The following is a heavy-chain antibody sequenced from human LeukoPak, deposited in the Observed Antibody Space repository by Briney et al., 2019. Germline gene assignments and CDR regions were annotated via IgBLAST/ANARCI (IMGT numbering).Heavy chain of an antibody. Sequence: SRTLSLTCTVSGASITGGSYYWTWIRQPAGKALEWIGRIYTSGSTTYNPSLKSRVTISLDMSENQISLKLNSLTAADTAVYYCASLNSGYDFFDYWGQGTLVTVSS. CDR1: GASITGGSYY. J-gene: IGHJ4*02. CDR3: ASLNSGYDFFDY. CDR2: IYTSGST. D-gene: IGHD5-12*01. V-gene: IGHV4-61*02.